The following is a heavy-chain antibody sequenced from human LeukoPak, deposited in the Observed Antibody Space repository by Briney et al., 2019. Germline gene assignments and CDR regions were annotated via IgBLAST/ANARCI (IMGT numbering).Heavy chain of an antibody. V-gene: IGHV3-23*01. CDR2: ISGSGGST. CDR3: AKALYYYDSSGYLH. D-gene: IGHD3-22*01. J-gene: IGHJ4*02. CDR1: GFTFSSYA. Sequence: GGSLRLSCAATGFTFSSYAMSWVRQAPGKGLEWVSAISGSGGSTYYADSVKGRFTISRDNSKNTLYLQMNSLRAEDTAVYYCAKALYYYDSSGYLHWGQGTLVTVSS.